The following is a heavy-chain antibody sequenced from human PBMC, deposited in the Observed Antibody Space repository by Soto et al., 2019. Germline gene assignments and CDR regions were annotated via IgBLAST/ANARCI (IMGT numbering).Heavy chain of an antibody. CDR1: GGSISSYY. Sequence: SETLSLTCTVSGGSISSYYWSWIRQPPGKGLEWIGYIYYSGSTNYNPSLKSRVTISVDTSKNQFSLKLSSVTAADTAVYYCARERIDYGGNSGFDYWGQGTLVTVSS. D-gene: IGHD4-17*01. J-gene: IGHJ4*02. CDR3: ARERIDYGGNSGFDY. V-gene: IGHV4-59*01. CDR2: IYYSGST.